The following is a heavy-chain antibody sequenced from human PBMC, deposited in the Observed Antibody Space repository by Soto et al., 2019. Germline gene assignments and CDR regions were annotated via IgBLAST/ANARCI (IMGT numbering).Heavy chain of an antibody. D-gene: IGHD3-22*01. CDR3: AREGRTYYYDSSGFLVY. J-gene: IGHJ4*02. Sequence: GGSLRLSCAASGFTFSSYGMHWVRQAPGKGLEWVAVIWYDGSNKYYADSVKGRFTISRDNSKNTLYLQMNSLRAEDTAVYYCAREGRTYYYDSSGFLVYWGQGTLVTVSS. CDR1: GFTFSSYG. CDR2: IWYDGSNK. V-gene: IGHV3-33*01.